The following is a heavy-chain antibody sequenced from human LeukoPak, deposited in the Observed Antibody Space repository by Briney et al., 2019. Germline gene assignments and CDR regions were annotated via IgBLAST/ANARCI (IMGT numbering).Heavy chain of an antibody. Sequence: SETLSLTCAVYGGSFSGYYWSWIRQPPGKGLEWIGEINHSGSTNYNPSLKSRVTISVDTSKNQFPLKLSSVTAADTAVYYCARGRSGSYFDYWGQGTLVTVSS. CDR2: INHSGST. D-gene: IGHD1-26*01. V-gene: IGHV4-34*01. CDR3: ARGRSGSYFDY. J-gene: IGHJ4*02. CDR1: GGSFSGYY.